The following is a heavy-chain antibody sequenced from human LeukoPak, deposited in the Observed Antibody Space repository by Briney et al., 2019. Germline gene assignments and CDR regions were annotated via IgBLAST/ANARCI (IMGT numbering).Heavy chain of an antibody. D-gene: IGHD6-6*01. Sequence: PSETLSLTCTVSGGSISNNTSYWAWIRQPPGKGLEWIGSIYHSGSTYSNPSLSGRVTISVDTSKNQLSLRLSSVTAADTAVYYCAKLVSSRAALARYYYYMDVWGKGTTVTVSS. J-gene: IGHJ6*03. CDR1: GGSISNNTSY. CDR3: AKLVSSRAALARYYYYMDV. V-gene: IGHV4-39*01. CDR2: IYHSGST.